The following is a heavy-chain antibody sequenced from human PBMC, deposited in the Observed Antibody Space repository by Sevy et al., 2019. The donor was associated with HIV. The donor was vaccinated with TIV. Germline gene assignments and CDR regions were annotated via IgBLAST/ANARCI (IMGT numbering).Heavy chain of an antibody. V-gene: IGHV3-21*01. CDR3: ARDLEFYDYGDYGPAFMPDY. Sequence: GGSLRLSCAASGFTFSTYSMNWVRQAPGKGLEWVSSISSRSSHIYYADSVKGRFTISRDIAKNTLHLQMNSLRVEDTAVYYCARDLEFYDYGDYGPAFMPDYWGQGTLVTVSS. J-gene: IGHJ4*02. CDR1: GFTFSTYS. CDR2: ISSRSSHI. D-gene: IGHD4-17*01.